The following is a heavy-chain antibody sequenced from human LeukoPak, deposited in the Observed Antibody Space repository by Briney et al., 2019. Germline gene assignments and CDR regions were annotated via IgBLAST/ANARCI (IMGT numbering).Heavy chain of an antibody. V-gene: IGHV3-30*18. CDR2: ISYDGSNK. D-gene: IGHD6-19*01. J-gene: IGHJ4*02. CDR3: AKDLGVQWLVPYYFDY. Sequence: GGSLRLSCAGAGFIFSNYGMHWVRQAPGKGLEWGAVISYDGSNKYYADSVKGRFTISRDNSKNTLYLQMNSLRAEDTAVYYCAKDLGVQWLVPYYFDYWGQGTLVTVSS. CDR1: GFIFSNYG.